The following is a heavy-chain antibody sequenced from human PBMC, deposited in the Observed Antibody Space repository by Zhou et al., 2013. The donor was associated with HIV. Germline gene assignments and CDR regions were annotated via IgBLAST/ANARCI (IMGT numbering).Heavy chain of an antibody. CDR1: GFTFTGFG. CDR3: ARAYSTAWYGGGFYYMDV. J-gene: IGHJ6*04. D-gene: IGHD4-4*01. Sequence: QVQLLQSGAEVKKPRASVKVSCKASGFTFTGFGISWVRQAPGQGLEWMGWISSYNGYTNYAQNLQGRVTVTTDTSTNTAYMELRSLRSDDTALYYCARAYSTAWYGGGFYYMDVWGKGTTVTVSS. V-gene: IGHV1-18*01. CDR2: ISSYNGYT.